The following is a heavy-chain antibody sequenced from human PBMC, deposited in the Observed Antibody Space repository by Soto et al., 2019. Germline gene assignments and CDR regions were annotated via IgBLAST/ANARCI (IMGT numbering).Heavy chain of an antibody. V-gene: IGHV1-18*01. J-gene: IGHJ4*02. Sequence: PSVKVSCKASGYTFTSYGISWVRQAPGQGLEWMGWISAYNGNTNYAQKLQGRVTMTTDTSTSTAYMELRSLRSDDTAVYYCARGRYDILTGYYSFFDYWGQGTLVTVSS. CDR3: ARGRYDILTGYYSFFDY. CDR1: GYTFTSYG. D-gene: IGHD3-9*01. CDR2: ISAYNGNT.